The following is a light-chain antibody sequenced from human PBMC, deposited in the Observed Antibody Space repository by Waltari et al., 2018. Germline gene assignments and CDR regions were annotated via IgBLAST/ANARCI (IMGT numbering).Light chain of an antibody. CDR1: GSNIATTY. Sequence: QSVLTPPPSVSAAPVQMVTIPFSVSGSNIATTYLSWSQQLPGTAPKLLIYDNTERPSGIPDRFSASKSGTSATLAITGLQTGDEADYYCQAWDHSLTAVLFGGGTKVAVL. CDR3: QAWDHSLTAVL. J-gene: IGLJ2*01. CDR2: DNT. V-gene: IGLV1-51*01.